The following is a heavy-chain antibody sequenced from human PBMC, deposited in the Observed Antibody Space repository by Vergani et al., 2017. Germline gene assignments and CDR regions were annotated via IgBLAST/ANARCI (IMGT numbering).Heavy chain of an antibody. CDR3: ATVPLLKEELLYSDGYFDY. J-gene: IGHJ4*02. D-gene: IGHD2-2*02. Sequence: QVQLVQSGAEVKKPGASVKVSCKASGYTFTGYYMHWVRQAPGQGLEWMGWINPNSGGTNYAQKFQGRVTMTEDTSTDTAYMELSSLRSEDTAVYYCATVPLLKEELLYSDGYFDYWGQGTLVTVSS. V-gene: IGHV1-2*02. CDR2: INPNSGGT. CDR1: GYTFTGYY.